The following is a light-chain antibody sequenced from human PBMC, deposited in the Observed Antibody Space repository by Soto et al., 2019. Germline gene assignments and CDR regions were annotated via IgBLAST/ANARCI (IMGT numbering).Light chain of an antibody. CDR3: ATWDDSLSGGV. CDR2: RNN. Sequence: QSVLPQPPSASGTPGQRVTISCSGSSSNIGSNYVYWYQQLPGTAPKLLIYRNNQRPSGVPVRFSGSKSGTSASLAISGLRSEDEADYYCATWDDSLSGGVFGGGTKLTVL. CDR1: SSNIGSNY. V-gene: IGLV1-47*01. J-gene: IGLJ3*02.